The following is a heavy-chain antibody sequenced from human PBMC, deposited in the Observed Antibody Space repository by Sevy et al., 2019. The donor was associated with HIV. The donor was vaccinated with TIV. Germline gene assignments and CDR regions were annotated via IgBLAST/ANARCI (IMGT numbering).Heavy chain of an antibody. CDR1: GFSFSNYA. V-gene: IGHV3-23*01. J-gene: IGHJ4*02. CDR2: ISGSGLST. Sequence: GESLKISCAASGFSFSNYAMSWVRQGPGMGLEWVAAISGSGLSTYYADSVKGRFTISRDNSKKTLHLQMKSLRVEDTAVYYCAKVKIAAVAGAGDFDYWGQGTLVTVSS. CDR3: AKVKIAAVAGAGDFDY. D-gene: IGHD6-19*01.